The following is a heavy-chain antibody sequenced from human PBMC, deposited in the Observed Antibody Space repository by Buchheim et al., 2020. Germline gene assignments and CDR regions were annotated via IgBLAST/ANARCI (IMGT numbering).Heavy chain of an antibody. J-gene: IGHJ4*02. CDR1: GFTFSSYS. D-gene: IGHD3-10*01. Sequence: EVQLVESGGGLVQPGGSLRLSCAASGFTFSSYSMNWVRQAPGKGLEWVSYISSSSSTIYYSDSVKGRFTISRDNAKNSLYPQMNSLRAEDTAVYYCARDKGVVRGVLSYWGQGTL. CDR3: ARDKGVVRGVLSY. V-gene: IGHV3-48*04. CDR2: ISSSSSTI.